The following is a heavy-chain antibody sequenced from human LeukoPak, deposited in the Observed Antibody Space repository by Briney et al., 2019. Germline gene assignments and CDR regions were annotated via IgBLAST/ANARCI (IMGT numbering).Heavy chain of an antibody. Sequence: GGSLRLSCAASGFTFSSYAMSWVRQAPGKGLEWVSAISGSGGSTYYADSVKGRLTISRDNAKNSLYLQMNSLRAEDTAVYYCARHGQCSSTSCYTYDFDYWGQGTLVTVSS. D-gene: IGHD2-2*01. CDR3: ARHGQCSSTSCYTYDFDY. CDR2: ISGSGGST. V-gene: IGHV3-23*01. CDR1: GFTFSSYA. J-gene: IGHJ4*02.